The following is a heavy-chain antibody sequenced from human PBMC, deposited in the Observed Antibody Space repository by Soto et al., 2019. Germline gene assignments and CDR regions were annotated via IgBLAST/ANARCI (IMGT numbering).Heavy chain of an antibody. V-gene: IGHV3-53*02. CDR2: IYSGGST. J-gene: IGHJ6*02. CDR1: GLSVSSSD. D-gene: IGHD6-6*01. CDR3: SASSRNEYHFAMDA. Sequence: EVHLVETGGGLIQPGGSLRLSCAASGLSVSSSDMSWVRQASGKGLEWVSVIYSGGSTHDADSVKGRFTISRDNSKNTVHLQMNSRSVDDTAVYFCSASSRNEYHFAMDAWGQGTTVIVSS.